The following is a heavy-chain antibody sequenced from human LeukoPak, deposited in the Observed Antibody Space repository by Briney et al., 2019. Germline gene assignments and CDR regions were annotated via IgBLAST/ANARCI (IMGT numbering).Heavy chain of an antibody. D-gene: IGHD6-13*01. J-gene: IGHJ6*03. CDR1: GYTFTGYY. V-gene: IGHV1-2*04. Sequence: ASVKVSCKASGYTFTGYYMHWVRQAPGQGLEWMGWINPNSGGTNYAQKFQGWVTMTRDTSISTAYMELSRLRSDDTAVYYCARDVGAAYYMDVWGKGTTVTVSS. CDR3: ARDVGAAYYMDV. CDR2: INPNSGGT.